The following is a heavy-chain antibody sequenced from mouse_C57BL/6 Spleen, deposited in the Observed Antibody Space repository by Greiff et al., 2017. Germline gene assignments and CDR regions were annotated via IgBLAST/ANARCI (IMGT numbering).Heavy chain of an antibody. Sequence: VQLQQPGAELVRPGSSVKLSCKASGYTFTSYWMHWVKQRPIQGLEWIGNIDPSDSETHYNQKFKDKATLTVDKSSSTAYMQLSSLTSEDSAVYYWARDDYYGSSYPYWYVDVWGTGTTVTVSS. CDR1: GYTFTSYW. CDR2: IDPSDSET. V-gene: IGHV1-52*01. J-gene: IGHJ1*03. D-gene: IGHD1-1*01. CDR3: ARDDYYGSSYPYWYVDV.